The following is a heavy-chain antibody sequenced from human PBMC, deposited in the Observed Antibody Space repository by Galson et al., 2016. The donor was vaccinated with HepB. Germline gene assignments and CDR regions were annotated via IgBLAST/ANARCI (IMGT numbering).Heavy chain of an antibody. V-gene: IGHV4-39*01. J-gene: IGHJ4*02. Sequence: ETLSLTCTVSGGSINTPIYHWAWIRQPPGKGLEWIGGISYIGSTYYNPSLKSRVTISVDMSKNQFSLRLSSLTAADTSVYYCARSSGSRNGYFDYWGQGALVTVSS. CDR1: GGSINTPIYH. CDR2: ISYIGST. D-gene: IGHD1-26*01. CDR3: ARSSGSRNGYFDY.